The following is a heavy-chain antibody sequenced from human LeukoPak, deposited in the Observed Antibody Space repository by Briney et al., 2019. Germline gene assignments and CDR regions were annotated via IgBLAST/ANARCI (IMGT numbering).Heavy chain of an antibody. J-gene: IGHJ4*03. CDR3: ARDQSGYASLDY. CDR1: GFTFSSYE. Sequence: GGSLRLSCAASGFTFSSYEMNWVRQAPGKGLEWVSYISSSGSTIYYADSVKGRFTISRDNAKNSLYLQMNSLRAEDTAVYYCARDQSGYASLDYWGQGTTVTVSS. D-gene: IGHD5-12*01. CDR2: ISSSGSTI. V-gene: IGHV3-48*03.